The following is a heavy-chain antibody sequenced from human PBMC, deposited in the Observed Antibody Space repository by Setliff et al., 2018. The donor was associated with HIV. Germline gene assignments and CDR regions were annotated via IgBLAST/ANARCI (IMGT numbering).Heavy chain of an antibody. CDR1: GGSISSGGFY. V-gene: IGHV4-31*03. CDR3: ATRPRIAARPFDY. Sequence: SETLSLTCTVTGGSISSGGFYWTWIRQHPGKGLEWIGYIYNTGSTYHSPSLESRVTISIDTSKNQFSLELTSLTAADTAVFYCATRPRIAARPFDYWGQGMLVTVSS. D-gene: IGHD6-6*01. CDR2: IYNTGST. J-gene: IGHJ4*02.